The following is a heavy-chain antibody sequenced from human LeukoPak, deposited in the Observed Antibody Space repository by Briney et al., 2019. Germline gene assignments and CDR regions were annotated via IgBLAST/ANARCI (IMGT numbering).Heavy chain of an antibody. CDR1: GFTVSSNY. J-gene: IGHJ4*02. D-gene: IGHD6-13*01. Sequence: GGSLRLSCAASGFTVSSNYMIWVRQAPGKGLDWVSYISSSSTIYYADSVKGRFTISRDNANNSLYLQMNSLRDEDTAVYYCARARRYRSSWYHDYWGQGSLVTVSS. V-gene: IGHV3-69-1*01. CDR3: ARARRYRSSWYHDY. CDR2: ISSSSTI.